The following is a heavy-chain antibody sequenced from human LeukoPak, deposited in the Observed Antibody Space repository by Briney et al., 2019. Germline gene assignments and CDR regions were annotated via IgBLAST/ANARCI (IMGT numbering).Heavy chain of an antibody. CDR3: AKVGDRSAY. CDR2: IPYDGSNK. D-gene: IGHD1-26*01. Sequence: GGSLRLSCAASGFTFSNAWMSWVRQAPGKGLEWVAVIPYDGSNKYYADSVKGRFTISRDNSKNTLYLQMNSLRAEDTAVYYCAKVGDRSAYWGQGTLVTVSS. CDR1: GFTFSNAW. V-gene: IGHV3-30*18. J-gene: IGHJ4*02.